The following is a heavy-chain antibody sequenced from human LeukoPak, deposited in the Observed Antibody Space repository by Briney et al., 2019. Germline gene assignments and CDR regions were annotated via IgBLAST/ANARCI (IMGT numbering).Heavy chain of an antibody. D-gene: IGHD3-10*01. V-gene: IGHV3-43*02. CDR2: ISGDGGST. CDR3: AKDRFGELVLDY. Sequence: PGGSLRLSCAASGFTFDDYAMHWVRQAPGKGLGWVSLISGDGGSTYCADSVKGRFTISRDNSKNSLYLQMNSLRTEDTALYYCAKDRFGELVLDYWGQGTLVTVSS. CDR1: GFTFDDYA. J-gene: IGHJ4*02.